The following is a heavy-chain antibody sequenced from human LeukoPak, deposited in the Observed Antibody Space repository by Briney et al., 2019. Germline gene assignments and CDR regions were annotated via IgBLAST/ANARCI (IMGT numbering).Heavy chain of an antibody. CDR2: IKGSAEAT. CDR1: GFTFSSYI. D-gene: IGHD3-22*01. J-gene: IGHJ4*02. Sequence: PGGSLRLSCEASGFTFSSYIMTWVRQAPGKGLGWVSTIKGSAEATFYADSLKDRFTISRDNSKNTLYLQMNSLRADDTALYFCARDHESSGYPTSDSWGQGTLVTVSS. V-gene: IGHV3-23*01. CDR3: ARDHESSGYPTSDS.